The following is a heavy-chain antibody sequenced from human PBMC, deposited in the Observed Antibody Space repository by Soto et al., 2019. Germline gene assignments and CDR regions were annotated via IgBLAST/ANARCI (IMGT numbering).Heavy chain of an antibody. J-gene: IGHJ5*02. V-gene: IGHV4-39*01. CDR1: GGSISSSSYY. CDR2: IYYSGST. D-gene: IGHD3-16*01. Sequence: PSETLSLTCTVSGGSISSSSYYWGWIRQPPGKGLEWIGSIYYSGSTYYNPSLKSRVTISVDTSKNQFSLKLSSVTAADTAVYYCARHLVSFGKRSRWFDPWGQGTLVTVSS. CDR3: ARHLVSFGKRSRWFDP.